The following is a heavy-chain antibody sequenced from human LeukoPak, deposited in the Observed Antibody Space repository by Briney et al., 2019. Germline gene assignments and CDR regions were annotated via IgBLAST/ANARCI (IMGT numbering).Heavy chain of an antibody. CDR3: ARGGYSSGWYERYYYYYMDV. D-gene: IGHD6-19*01. CDR2: MNPNSGNT. Sequence: ASVKVSCKASGYTFTSYDINWVRQATGQGLEWMGWMNPNSGNTGYAQKFQGRVTMTRNTSISTAYMELSSLRSEDTAVYYCARGGYSSGWYERYYYYYMDVWGKGTTVTVSS. CDR1: GYTFTSYD. J-gene: IGHJ6*03. V-gene: IGHV1-8*01.